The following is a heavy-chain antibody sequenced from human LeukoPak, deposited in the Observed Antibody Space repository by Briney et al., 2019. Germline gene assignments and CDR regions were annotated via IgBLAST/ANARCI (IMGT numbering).Heavy chain of an antibody. CDR2: INTDGSST. CDR3: ARVGGGSDFDY. V-gene: IGHV3-74*01. J-gene: IGHJ4*02. Sequence: PSGGSLRLSCAASGFTFSSYWMHWVRQAPGKGLVWVSRINTDGSSTTYADSVKGRFTISRDNAKNTLYLQMNSLGAEDTAVYYCARVGGGSDFDYWGQGTLVTVSS. D-gene: IGHD2-15*01. CDR1: GFTFSSYW.